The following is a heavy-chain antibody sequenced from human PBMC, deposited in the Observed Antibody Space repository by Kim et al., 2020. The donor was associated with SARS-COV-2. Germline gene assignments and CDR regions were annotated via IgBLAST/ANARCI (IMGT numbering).Heavy chain of an antibody. J-gene: IGHJ5*02. V-gene: IGHV4-39*01. CDR2: IYYSGST. D-gene: IGHD3-10*01. CDR1: GGSISSSSYY. CDR3: ARRGAMVRGEVWFDP. Sequence: SETLSLTCTVSGGSISSSSYYWGWIRQPPGKGLEWIGSIYYSGSTYYNPSLKSRVTISVDTSKNQFSLKLSSVTAADTAVYYCARRGAMVRGEVWFDPWGQGTLVTVSS.